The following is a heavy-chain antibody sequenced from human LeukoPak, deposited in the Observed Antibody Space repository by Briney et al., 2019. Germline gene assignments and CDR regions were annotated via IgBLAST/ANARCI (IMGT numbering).Heavy chain of an antibody. J-gene: IGHJ4*02. CDR3: ARGYDSIGYYLYFDY. V-gene: IGHV4-59*01. CDR1: GGSISSYY. D-gene: IGHD3-22*01. Sequence: SETLSLTCTVSGGSISSYYWSWIRQPPGKGLEWIGYIYYSGSTNYNPSLKSRVTISVDTSKNQFSLKLSSVTAADTAVYYCARGYDSIGYYLYFDYWGQGTLVTVSS. CDR2: IYYSGST.